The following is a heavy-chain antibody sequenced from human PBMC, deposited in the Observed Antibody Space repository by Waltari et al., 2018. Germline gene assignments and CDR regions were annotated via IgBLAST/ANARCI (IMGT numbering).Heavy chain of an antibody. J-gene: IGHJ4*02. CDR1: GFTFSSYE. CDR3: AREGLESTVTTGFDY. V-gene: IGHV3-48*03. CDR2: ISSSGSTI. D-gene: IGHD4-17*01. Sequence: EVQLVESGGGLVQPGGSLRLSCAASGFTFSSYEMNWVRQAPGKGLEWVSYISSSGSTIYYADSVKGRFTISRDNAKNSLYLQMNSLRAEDTAVYYCAREGLESTVTTGFDYWGQGTLVTVSS.